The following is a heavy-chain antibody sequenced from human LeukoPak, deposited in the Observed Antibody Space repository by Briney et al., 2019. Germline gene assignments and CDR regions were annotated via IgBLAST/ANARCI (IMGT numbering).Heavy chain of an antibody. Sequence: GGSLRLSCAASGFTFSSYEMNWVRQAPGKGLEWVSYISSSGSTIYYADSVKGRFTISRDNAKNSLYLQMNSLRAEDTAVYYCARVGLVRGVIALTQYYYYTDVWGKGTTVTISS. D-gene: IGHD3-10*01. J-gene: IGHJ6*03. V-gene: IGHV3-48*03. CDR1: GFTFSSYE. CDR2: ISSSGSTI. CDR3: ARVGLVRGVIALTQYYYYTDV.